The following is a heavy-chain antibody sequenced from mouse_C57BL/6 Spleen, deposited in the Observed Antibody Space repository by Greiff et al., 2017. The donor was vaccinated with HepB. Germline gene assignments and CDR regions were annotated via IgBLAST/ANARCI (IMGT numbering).Heavy chain of an antibody. D-gene: IGHD2-3*01. CDR2: INPSNGGT. J-gene: IGHJ3*01. Sequence: QVHVKQPGTELVKPGASVKLSCKASGYTFTSYWMHWVKQRPGQGLEWIGNINPSNGGTNYNEKFKSKATLTVDKSSSTAYMQLSSLTSEDAAVYYCARAPIYDGYYPFAYWGQGTLVTVSA. CDR1: GYTFTSYW. V-gene: IGHV1-53*01. CDR3: ARAPIYDGYYPFAY.